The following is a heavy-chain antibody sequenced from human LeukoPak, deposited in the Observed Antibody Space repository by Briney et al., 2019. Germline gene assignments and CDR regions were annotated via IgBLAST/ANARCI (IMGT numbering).Heavy chain of an antibody. Sequence: GGSLRLSCAASGFTFSNAWMSWVRQAPGKGLEWVGRIKSKVDGGTIDYAAPVKGRFTISRDDSKTTLYLQMNSLKAEDTAVYYCSTIRGWNSSGNWGQGTMVTVSS. J-gene: IGHJ3*01. CDR3: STIRGWNSSGN. CDR2: IKSKVDGGTI. CDR1: GFTFSNAW. V-gene: IGHV3-15*01. D-gene: IGHD3-10*01.